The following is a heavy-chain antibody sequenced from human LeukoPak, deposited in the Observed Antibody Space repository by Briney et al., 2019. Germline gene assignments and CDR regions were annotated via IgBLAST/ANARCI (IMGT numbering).Heavy chain of an antibody. CDR1: GGSFSGYY. J-gene: IGHJ4*02. CDR2: INHSGST. D-gene: IGHD2-2*01. Sequence: SETLSLTCAVYGGSFSGYYWSWIRQPPGKGLEWIGEINHSGSTNYNPSLKGRVTISVDASKNQFSLKLSSVTAADTAVYYCARRDCSSTSCQHFDYWGQGTLVTVSS. CDR3: ARRDCSSTSCQHFDY. V-gene: IGHV4-34*01.